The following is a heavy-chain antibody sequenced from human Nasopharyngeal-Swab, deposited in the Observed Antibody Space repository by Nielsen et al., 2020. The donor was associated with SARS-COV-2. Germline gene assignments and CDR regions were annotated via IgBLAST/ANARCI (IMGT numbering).Heavy chain of an antibody. D-gene: IGHD3-10*01. CDR2: INPSGGST. CDR1: CYTFTSYY. J-gene: IGHJ4*02. V-gene: IGHV1-46*01. Sequence: ASVKVSCNASCYTFTSYYMHWLRQAPGHGLAGMGIINPSGGSTSYAQKFQGRVTMTRDTSTSTVYMELSSLRSEDTAVYYCARDSDYYGSGSYYNRLGYWGQGTLVTVSS. CDR3: ARDSDYYGSGSYYNRLGY.